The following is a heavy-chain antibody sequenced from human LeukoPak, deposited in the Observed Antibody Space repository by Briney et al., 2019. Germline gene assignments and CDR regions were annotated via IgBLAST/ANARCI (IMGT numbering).Heavy chain of an antibody. V-gene: IGHV4-59*01. Sequence: KPSETLSLTCTVSGGSISSYYWSCLREPPGKGLEWIGYIYYSGSTNYNPSLKSRVTISVDTSKNQFSLKLSSVTAADTAVYYCARDPSGSYFNWFDPWGQGTLVTVSS. CDR3: ARDPSGSYFNWFDP. CDR1: GGSISSYY. CDR2: IYYSGST. D-gene: IGHD1-26*01. J-gene: IGHJ5*02.